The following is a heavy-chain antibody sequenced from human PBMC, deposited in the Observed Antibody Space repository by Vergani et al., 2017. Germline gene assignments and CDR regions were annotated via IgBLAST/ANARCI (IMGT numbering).Heavy chain of an antibody. CDR3: ARDHPVMVRGVIIALDY. CDR1: GYTFTSYG. V-gene: IGHV1-18*01. Sequence: QVQLVQSGAEVKKPGASVKVSCKASGYTFTSYGISWVRQAPGQGLEWMGWISAYNGNTNYAQKLQGRVTMTTDTSTSTAYMELRSLRSDDPAVYYCARDHPVMVRGVIIALDYWGQGTLVTVSS. J-gene: IGHJ4*02. CDR2: ISAYNGNT. D-gene: IGHD3-10*01.